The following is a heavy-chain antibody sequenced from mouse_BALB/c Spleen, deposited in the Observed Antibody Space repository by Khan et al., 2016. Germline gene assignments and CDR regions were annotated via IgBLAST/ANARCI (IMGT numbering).Heavy chain of an antibody. CDR1: GYTFTNYG. Sequence: QIQLVQSGPELKKPGETVRISCKASGYTFTNYGMNWVKQAPGKGLKWMGWINTYTGEPTYADDFKGRFAFSLETSASTAYLQINNLKNEDTATXFCASPNSGSSRWFAYWGQGTLVTVSA. CDR3: ASPNSGSSRWFAY. D-gene: IGHD1-1*01. CDR2: INTYTGEP. V-gene: IGHV9-3-1*01. J-gene: IGHJ3*01.